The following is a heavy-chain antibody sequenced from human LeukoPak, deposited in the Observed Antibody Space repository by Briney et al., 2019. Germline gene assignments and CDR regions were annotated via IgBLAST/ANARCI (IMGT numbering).Heavy chain of an antibody. V-gene: IGHV3-53*01. CDR1: GFTFSSYS. CDR3: ARDHGMGYMDV. Sequence: GGSLRLSCAASGFTFSSYSMHWVRQAPGKGLEWVSVIYSGGSTYYADSVKGRFTISRDKSKNTLYLQMNSLRAEDTAVYYCARDHGMGYMDVWGKGTTVIISS. CDR2: IYSGGST. J-gene: IGHJ6*03. D-gene: IGHD1-14*01.